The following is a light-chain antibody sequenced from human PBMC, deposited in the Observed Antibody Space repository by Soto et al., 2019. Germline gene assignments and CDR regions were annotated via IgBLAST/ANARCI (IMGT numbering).Light chain of an antibody. Sequence: EIFLTQSPGTLSLSPGEIATLSFRSSQSVSSSYLAWYQQKPGQAPRLLIYGASSRATGIPDRFSGSGSGTDFTLTISRLEPEDFAVYYCQQYGSSPPITFGQGTRLEIK. CDR2: GAS. CDR3: QQYGSSPPIT. CDR1: QSVSSSY. V-gene: IGKV3-20*01. J-gene: IGKJ5*01.